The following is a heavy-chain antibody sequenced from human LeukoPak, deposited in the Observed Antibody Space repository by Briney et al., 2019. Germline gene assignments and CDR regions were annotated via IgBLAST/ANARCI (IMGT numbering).Heavy chain of an antibody. Sequence: ASVKVSCKASGYTFTSYYMHWVRQAPGQGLEWMGIINPSGGSTSYAQKFQGRVTMTRDMSTSTVYMELSSLRSEDTAVYYCAISIAAAGLTYYYYYYMDVWGKGTTVTVSS. CDR3: AISIAAAGLTYYYYYYMDV. J-gene: IGHJ6*03. CDR2: INPSGGST. CDR1: GYTFTSYY. V-gene: IGHV1-46*01. D-gene: IGHD6-13*01.